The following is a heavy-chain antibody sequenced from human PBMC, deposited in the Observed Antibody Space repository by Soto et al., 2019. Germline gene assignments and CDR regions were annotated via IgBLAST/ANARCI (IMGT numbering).Heavy chain of an antibody. CDR1: GGSVNTDYW. J-gene: IGHJ4*02. Sequence: QVQLQESGPGLVKPSGTLSLTCAVSGGSVNTDYWWSWVRQPPGKGLEWTGEVHHSGTTNYIQTLTNRLTRSGDRSGNKVSLELTSVAAADTSVYYCARGVSYRWVYWGQGALVTVSS. CDR3: ARGVSYRWVY. V-gene: IGHV4-4*02. D-gene: IGHD3-16*02. CDR2: VHHSGTT.